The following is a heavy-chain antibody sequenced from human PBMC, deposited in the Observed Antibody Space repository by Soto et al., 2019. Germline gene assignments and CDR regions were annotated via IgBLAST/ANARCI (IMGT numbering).Heavy chain of an antibody. CDR3: ARGRRYSGYDYVDY. CDR2: IYYSGST. J-gene: IGHJ4*02. Sequence: QVQLQESGPGLLKPSQTLSLTCTVSGGSISSGGYYWSWIRQHPGKGLEWIGYIYYSGSTYYNPSLKSRVTISVDTSKNQFSLKLSSVTAADTAVYYCARGRRYSGYDYVDYWGQGTLVTVSS. V-gene: IGHV4-31*03. D-gene: IGHD5-12*01. CDR1: GGSISSGGYY.